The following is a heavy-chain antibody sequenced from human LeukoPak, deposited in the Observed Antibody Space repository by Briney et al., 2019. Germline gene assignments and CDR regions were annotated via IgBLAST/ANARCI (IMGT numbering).Heavy chain of an antibody. CDR1: GFTFSSYA. D-gene: IGHD3-22*01. J-gene: IGHJ4*02. Sequence: SGGSLRLSCAVSGFTFSSYAMSWVRQAPGKGLEWVSAISGSGGSTYYADSVKGRFTISRDNSKNTLYLQMNNLRAEDTAVYYCAKGQGGITMIVVDWGQGTLVTVSS. V-gene: IGHV3-23*01. CDR3: AKGQGGITMIVVD. CDR2: ISGSGGST.